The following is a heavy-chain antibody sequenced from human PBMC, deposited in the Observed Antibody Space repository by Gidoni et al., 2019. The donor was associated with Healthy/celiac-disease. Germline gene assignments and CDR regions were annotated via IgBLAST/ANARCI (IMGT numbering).Heavy chain of an antibody. D-gene: IGHD3-10*01. CDR3: ARAHGERITMVRDGPWYYYGMDV. V-gene: IGHV4-59*01. Sequence: QVQLQESGPGLVKTSETLSLTCTVSGGSISSYSWSWIRQPPGKGLEWIGYIYYSGSTNYNPSLKSRVTISVDTSKNQFSLKLSSVTAAYTAVYYCARAHGERITMVRDGPWYYYGMDVWGQGTTVTVSS. CDR1: GGSISSYS. J-gene: IGHJ6*02. CDR2: IYYSGST.